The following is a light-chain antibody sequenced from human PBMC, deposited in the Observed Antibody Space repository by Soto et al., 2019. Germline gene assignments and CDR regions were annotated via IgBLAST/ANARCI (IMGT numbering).Light chain of an antibody. CDR3: QQYNDWPPIT. CDR1: QSVSNN. J-gene: IGKJ5*01. Sequence: EIMMTQSPATLSVSPGERATLSCRASQSVSNNLAWYQHTPGQVPRLLIYYASTRATGIPARFSGSGSGTEFTLTISSLQSEDFALYYCQQYNDWPPITFVQGTRLEIK. V-gene: IGKV3-15*01. CDR2: YAS.